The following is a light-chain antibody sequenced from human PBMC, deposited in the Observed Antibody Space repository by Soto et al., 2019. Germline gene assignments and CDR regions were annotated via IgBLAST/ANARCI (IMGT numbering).Light chain of an antibody. CDR2: EDN. V-gene: IGLV6-57*03. Sequence: NFMLTQPHSLSESPGKTVTISCTRSSGSIASNYVQWYQQRPGSAPTTVIYEDNQRTSGVPDRFSGSIDSSSNSASLTISGLKTEDEADYYCQSYDSSNSWVFGGGTKVTVL. CDR1: SGSIASNY. CDR3: QSYDSSNSWV. J-gene: IGLJ3*02.